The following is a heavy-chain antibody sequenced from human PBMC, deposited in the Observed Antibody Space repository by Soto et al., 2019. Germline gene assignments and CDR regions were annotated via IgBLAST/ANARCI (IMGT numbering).Heavy chain of an antibody. V-gene: IGHV3-23*01. J-gene: IGHJ4*01. D-gene: IGHD6-19*01. CDR2: ISGSGGSA. CDR1: GFTFRSYA. Sequence: EVQLLESGGGLVRPGGSLRLSCSASGFTFRSYAMTWVRQAPGKGLEWVSTISGSGGSANYADSVKGRFTVSRDNSKNTLYLQMKSLRAEDTAVYYCAKDPSDAIAVAGEFDSWGQGTLVTVSS. CDR3: AKDPSDAIAVAGEFDS.